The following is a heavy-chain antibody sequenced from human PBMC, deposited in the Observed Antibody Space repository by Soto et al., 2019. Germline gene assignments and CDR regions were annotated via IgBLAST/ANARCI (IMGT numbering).Heavy chain of an antibody. CDR1: GGSFSASY. D-gene: IGHD3-22*01. J-gene: IGHJ4*02. Sequence: SETLSLTCAVYGGSFSASYWSWIRQPPGKGLEWIVEINHSGGTSYNPSLKSRVTISVDTSQSQFSLKLTSVTAADRAVYYCARGSVDTVDSSGFYEYWGKGTPGTVS. CDR2: INHSGGT. V-gene: IGHV4-34*01. CDR3: ARGSVDTVDSSGFYEY.